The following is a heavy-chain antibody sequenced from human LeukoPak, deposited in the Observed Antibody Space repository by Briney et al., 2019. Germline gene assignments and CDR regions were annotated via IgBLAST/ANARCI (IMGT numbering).Heavy chain of an antibody. CDR3: ASSPLVVVPAAMDYYYGMDV. D-gene: IGHD2-2*01. CDR1: GGTFSSYT. CDR2: IIPILGIA. V-gene: IGHV1-69*02. Sequence: SVKVSCKASGGTFSSYTISWVRQAPGQGLEWMGRIIPILGIANYAQKFQGRVTTTADKSTSTAYMELSSLRSEDTAVYYCASSPLVVVPAAMDYYYGMDVWGQGTTVTVSS. J-gene: IGHJ6*02.